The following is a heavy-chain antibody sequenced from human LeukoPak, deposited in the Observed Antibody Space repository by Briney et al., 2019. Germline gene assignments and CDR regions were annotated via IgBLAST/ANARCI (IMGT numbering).Heavy chain of an antibody. Sequence: SVTLSLTCTVSGGSISSSSYYWGWIRQPPGKGLEWIGNTYYSGSTYYNPSLKSRVTISVDTSKNQFSLKLSSVTAADTAVYYCARGWSGPIAVAGRRFDYWGQGTLVTVSS. CDR2: TYYSGST. J-gene: IGHJ4*02. CDR3: ARGWSGPIAVAGRRFDY. D-gene: IGHD6-19*01. CDR1: GGSISSSSYY. V-gene: IGHV4-39*07.